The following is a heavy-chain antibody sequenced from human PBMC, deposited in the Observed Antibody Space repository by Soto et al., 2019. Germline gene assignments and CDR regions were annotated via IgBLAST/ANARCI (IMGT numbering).Heavy chain of an antibody. CDR2: ISGSGGST. J-gene: IGHJ6*03. Sequence: EVQLLESGGGLVQPGGSLRLSCAASGFTFSSYAMSWVRQAPGKGLEWVSAISGSGGSTYYAASVKGRFTISRDNFKNTLYLQMNSLRAEDTAVYYCAKASAIFYYYYDMDVWGKGTKVTVYS. CDR1: GFTFSSYA. V-gene: IGHV3-23*01. D-gene: IGHD3-3*01. CDR3: AKASAIFYYYYDMDV.